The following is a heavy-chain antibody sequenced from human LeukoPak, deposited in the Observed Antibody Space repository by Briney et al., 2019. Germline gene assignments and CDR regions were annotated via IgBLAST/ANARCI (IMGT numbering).Heavy chain of an antibody. CDR2: ISTSGGTT. J-gene: IGHJ4*02. CDR1: GFTFTSYA. CDR3: ARVYYYDSSGYLGY. Sequence: GGSLRLSCAASGFTFTSYAMSWVRQTPGKGLEWVSAISTSGGTTYYADSVKDRFTISRDNAKNSLYLQMNSLRAEDTAVYYCARVYYYDSSGYLGYWGQGTLVTVSS. D-gene: IGHD3-22*01. V-gene: IGHV3-23*01.